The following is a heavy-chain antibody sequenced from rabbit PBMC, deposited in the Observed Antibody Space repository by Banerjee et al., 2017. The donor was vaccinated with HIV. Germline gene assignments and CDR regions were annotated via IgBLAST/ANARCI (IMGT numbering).Heavy chain of an antibody. D-gene: IGHD7-1*01. J-gene: IGHJ3*01. V-gene: IGHV1S45*01. CDR3: ARSYVGYAGYSSTRYTRLDL. Sequence: QEQLEESGGDLVKPEGSLTLTCTASGFSFSSSSSYWICWVRQAPGKGLEWIACIYTGSSGSTYYASWAKGRFTISKTSSTTVTLQMTSLTAADTATYFCARSYVGYAGYSSTRYTRLDLWGQGTLVTVS. CDR1: GFSFSSSSSYW. CDR2: IYTGSSGST.